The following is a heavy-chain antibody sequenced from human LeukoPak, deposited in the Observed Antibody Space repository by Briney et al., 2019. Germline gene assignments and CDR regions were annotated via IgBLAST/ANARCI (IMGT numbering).Heavy chain of an antibody. V-gene: IGHV3-30*02. CDR1: GFTFSSYG. CDR2: IRYDGSNK. J-gene: IGHJ4*02. Sequence: GGSLRLSCAASGFTFSSYGMHWVRQAPGKGLEWVAFIRYDGSNKYYADSVKGRFTISRDNSKNTLYLQMNSLRAEDTAVYYCAKDHRKYCSGGSCYSADYWGQGTLVTVSS. D-gene: IGHD2-15*01. CDR3: AKDHRKYCSGGSCYSADY.